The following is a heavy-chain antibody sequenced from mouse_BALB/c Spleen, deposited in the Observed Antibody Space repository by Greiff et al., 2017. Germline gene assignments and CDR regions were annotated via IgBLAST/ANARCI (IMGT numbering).Heavy chain of an antibody. D-gene: IGHD1-1*01. CDR1: GFTFSSYA. CDR3: ARRTVVDWYFDV. CDR2: ISSGGSYT. J-gene: IGHJ1*01. Sequence: EVMLVESGGGLVKPGGSLKLSCAASGFTFSSYAMSWVRQSPEKRLEWVAEISSGGSYTYYPDTVTGRFTISRDNAKNTLYLEMSSLRSEDTAMYYCARRTVVDWYFDVWGAGTTVTVSS. V-gene: IGHV5-9-4*01.